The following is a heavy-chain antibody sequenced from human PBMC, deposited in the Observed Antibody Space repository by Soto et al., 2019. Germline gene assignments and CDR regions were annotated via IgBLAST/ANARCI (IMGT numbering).Heavy chain of an antibody. CDR1: GFTFGDYA. Sequence: KPGGSLRLSCTASGFTFGDYAMSWFRQAPGKGLEWVGFIRSKAYGGTTEYAASVKGRFTISRDDSKSIAYLQMNSLKTEDTAVYYCTRGYCSGGSCYSGWVWFDPWGQGTLVTVSS. D-gene: IGHD2-15*01. J-gene: IGHJ5*02. V-gene: IGHV3-49*05. CDR2: IRSKAYGGTT. CDR3: TRGYCSGGSCYSGWVWFDP.